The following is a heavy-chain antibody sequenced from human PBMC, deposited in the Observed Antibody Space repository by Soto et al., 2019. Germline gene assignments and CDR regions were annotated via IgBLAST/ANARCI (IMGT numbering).Heavy chain of an antibody. CDR1: GFTFSTYP. V-gene: IGHV3-23*01. Sequence: GGSLRLSCAASGFTFSTYPMTWVRQAPGKGLEWVSSIHGSGETTYYAESVKGRFIISRDNSKNTLYLQMNSLRAEDTAVYYCAKALPMVRGDAFDIWGQGTMVTVSS. CDR2: IHGSGETT. CDR3: AKALPMVRGDAFDI. J-gene: IGHJ3*02. D-gene: IGHD3-10*01.